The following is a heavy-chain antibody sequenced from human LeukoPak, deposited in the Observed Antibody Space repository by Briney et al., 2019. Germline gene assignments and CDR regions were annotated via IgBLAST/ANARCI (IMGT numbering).Heavy chain of an antibody. CDR1: GFTFSSYE. CDR2: ICSSGSTI. J-gene: IGHJ4*02. V-gene: IGHV3-48*03. CDR3: ARGAGYCSGGSCYPESHY. Sequence: GGSLRLSCAASGFTFSSYEMNWVRQAPGKGLEWVSYICSSGSTIYDADSVKGRFTISRDNAKNSLYLQMNSLRAEDTAVYYCARGAGYCSGGSCYPESHYWGQGTLVTVSS. D-gene: IGHD2-15*01.